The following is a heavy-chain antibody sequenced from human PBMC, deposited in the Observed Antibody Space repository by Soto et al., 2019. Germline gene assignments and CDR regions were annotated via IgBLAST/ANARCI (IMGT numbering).Heavy chain of an antibody. Sequence: LSLTCAVYGGSFSGYYWSWVRQAPGKGLEWVSAISGSGGSTYYADSVKGRFTISRDNSKNTLYLQMNSLRAEDTAVYYCAKDLNQGAFDIWGQGTMVTVSS. CDR1: GGSFSGYY. J-gene: IGHJ3*02. CDR3: AKDLNQGAFDI. V-gene: IGHV3-23*01. CDR2: ISGSGGST. D-gene: IGHD2-2*01.